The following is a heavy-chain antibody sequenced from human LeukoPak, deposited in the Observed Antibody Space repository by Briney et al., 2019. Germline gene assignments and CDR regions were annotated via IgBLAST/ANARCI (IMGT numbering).Heavy chain of an antibody. D-gene: IGHD3-10*01. Sequence: SEPLSLTCTVSGGSITNYYWSWLRPAPGKGLARIGYIYFSGSTNYHPSLQRRVTLSVDTSNNQFSLKMTAVTAPDTAVYYCARHCHPENSTWFWDYWGQETLVTVSS. CDR1: GGSITNYY. J-gene: IGHJ4*02. V-gene: IGHV4-59*08. CDR2: IYFSGST. CDR3: ARHCHPENSTWFWDY.